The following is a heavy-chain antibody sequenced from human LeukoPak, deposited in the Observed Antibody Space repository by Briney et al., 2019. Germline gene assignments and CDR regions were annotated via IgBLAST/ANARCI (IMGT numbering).Heavy chain of an antibody. Sequence: GGSLRLSCAASGFTFSSYSMNWVRQAPGKGLEWVSSISSSSSYIYYADSVKGRFTISRDNAKNSLYLQMNSLRAEDTAVYYCARGRREGYYGSGSSTYYYYMDVWGKGTTVTISS. V-gene: IGHV3-21*04. J-gene: IGHJ6*03. CDR1: GFTFSSYS. CDR2: ISSSSSYI. CDR3: ARGRREGYYGSGSSTYYYYMDV. D-gene: IGHD3-10*01.